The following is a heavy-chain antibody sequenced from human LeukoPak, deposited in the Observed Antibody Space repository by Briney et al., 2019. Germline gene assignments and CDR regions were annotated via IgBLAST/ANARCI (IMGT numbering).Heavy chain of an antibody. CDR3: ARDLYYSNYQIFPYYYYGMDV. D-gene: IGHD4-11*01. Sequence: ASVKVSCKVSGYTLTELSMHWVRQAPGKGLEWMGGFDPEDGETIYAQKFQGRVTMTEDTSTDTAYMELSSLRSEDTAVYYCARDLYYSNYQIFPYYYYGMDVWGQGTTVTVSS. J-gene: IGHJ6*02. V-gene: IGHV1-24*01. CDR2: FDPEDGET. CDR1: GYTLTELS.